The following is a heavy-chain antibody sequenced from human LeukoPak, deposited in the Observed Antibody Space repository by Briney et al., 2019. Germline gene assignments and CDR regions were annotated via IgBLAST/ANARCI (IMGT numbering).Heavy chain of an antibody. Sequence: ASVKVSCRASGYTFTGYYMHWVLQAPGQGLEGMGWINPNSGGTNYAQKFQGRVTMTRDTSISTAYMELSRLRSDDTAVYYCARDLESEASWGDYGDFGDYWGQGTLVTVSS. J-gene: IGHJ4*02. V-gene: IGHV1-2*02. CDR1: GYTFTGYY. CDR3: ARDLESEASWGDYGDFGDY. CDR2: INPNSGGT. D-gene: IGHD4-17*01.